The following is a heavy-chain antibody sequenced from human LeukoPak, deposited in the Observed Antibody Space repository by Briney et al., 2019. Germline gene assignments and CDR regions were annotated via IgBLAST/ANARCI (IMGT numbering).Heavy chain of an antibody. CDR3: ARTWFGSWYYYNGSPNDY. Sequence: SETLSLTCTVSGASISSSSYYWAWIRQPPGKGLEWIGEINHSGSTNYNPSLKSRVTISVDTSKNQFSLKLSSVTAADTAVYYCARTWFGSWYYYNGSPNDYWGQGTLVTVSS. J-gene: IGHJ4*02. V-gene: IGHV4-39*07. CDR2: INHSGST. CDR1: GASISSSSYY. D-gene: IGHD6-13*01.